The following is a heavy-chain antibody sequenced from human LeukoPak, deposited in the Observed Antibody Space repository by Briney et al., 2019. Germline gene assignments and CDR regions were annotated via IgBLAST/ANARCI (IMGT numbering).Heavy chain of an antibody. V-gene: IGHV4-30-4*01. CDR2: IYYSGST. D-gene: IGHD3-10*01. CDR3: AAGHGSGSYRVGTILQPFDY. J-gene: IGHJ4*02. CDR1: GGSISSGDYY. Sequence: SETLSLTCTVSGGSISSGDYYWSWIRQPPGKGLEWIGYIYYSGSTYYNPSLKSRVTISVDTSKNQFSLKLSSVTAADTAVYYCAAGHGSGSYRVGTILQPFDYWGQGTLVTVSS.